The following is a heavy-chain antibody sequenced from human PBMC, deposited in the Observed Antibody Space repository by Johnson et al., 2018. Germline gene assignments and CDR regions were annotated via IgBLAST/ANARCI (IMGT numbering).Heavy chain of an antibody. CDR1: GFTFSDHS. V-gene: IGHV3-30*14. D-gene: IGHD3-3*01. Sequence: QVQLVQSGGGVVQPWRSLRLSCAASGFTFSDHSMHWVRQAPGKGLEWLSGISHDGTYDSYADSVKGRFTISRDNSKNTLYLQMNSLRAKDTAVYFCARVSGYYTGYFDAWGLGTLVAVSA. CDR3: ARVSGYYTGYFDA. J-gene: IGHJ4*02. CDR2: ISHDGTYD.